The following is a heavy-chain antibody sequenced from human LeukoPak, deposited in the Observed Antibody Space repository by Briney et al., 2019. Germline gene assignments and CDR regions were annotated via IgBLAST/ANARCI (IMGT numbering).Heavy chain of an antibody. CDR1: GFTFSSYG. J-gene: IGHJ4*02. CDR2: IWYDGSNK. V-gene: IGHV3-33*01. Sequence: GGSLRLSCAASGFTFSSYGMHWVRQAPGKGLEWVAVIWYDGSNKYYADSVKGRFTISRDNSKNTLYLQMNSLRAEDTAVYYCATRQGIAAAGPIFDYWGQGSLVTVSS. D-gene: IGHD6-13*01. CDR3: ATRQGIAAAGPIFDY.